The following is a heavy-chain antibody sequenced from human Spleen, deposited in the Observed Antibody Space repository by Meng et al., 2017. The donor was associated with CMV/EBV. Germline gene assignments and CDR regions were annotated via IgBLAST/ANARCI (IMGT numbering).Heavy chain of an antibody. CDR1: VSTFTSYY. CDR3: ARGLPYYGSGKGFDY. V-gene: IGHV1-46*01. CDR2: INPSGGST. J-gene: IGHJ4*02. D-gene: IGHD3-10*01. Sequence: SVSTFTSYYLHWVRPAARPGLEWMGIINPSGGSTSYAQKFQGRVTMTRDTSTSTVYMELSSLRSEDTAVYYCARGLPYYGSGKGFDYWGQGSLVTVSS.